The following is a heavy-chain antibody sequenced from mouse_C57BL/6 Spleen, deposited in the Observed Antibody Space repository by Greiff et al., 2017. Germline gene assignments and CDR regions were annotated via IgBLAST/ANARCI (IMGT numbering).Heavy chain of an antibody. V-gene: IGHV1-64*01. D-gene: IGHD2-4*01. CDR2: IHPNSGST. J-gene: IGHJ2*01. Sequence: VKLQQPGAELVKPGASVKLSCKASGYTFTSYWMHWVKQRPGQGLEWIGMIHPNSGSTNYNEKFKSKATLTVDKSSSTAYMQLSSLTSEDSAVYYCARSDYDYDIDYWGQGTTLTVSS. CDR1: GYTFTSYW. CDR3: ARSDYDYDIDY.